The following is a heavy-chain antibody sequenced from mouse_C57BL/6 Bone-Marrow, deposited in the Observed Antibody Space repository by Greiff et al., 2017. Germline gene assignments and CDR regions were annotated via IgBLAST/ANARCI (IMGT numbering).Heavy chain of an antibody. J-gene: IGHJ2*01. Sequence: QVQLQQSGAELVRPGTSVKVSCKASGYAFTYYLIEWVKQRPGQGLEWIGVINPGSGGTNYNEKFKGKATLTADKSSSTAYMQLSSLTSEDSAVYFCARSGHSDYWGQGTTLTVSS. CDR2: INPGSGGT. V-gene: IGHV1-54*01. D-gene: IGHD3-1*01. CDR3: ARSGHSDY. CDR1: GYAFTYYL.